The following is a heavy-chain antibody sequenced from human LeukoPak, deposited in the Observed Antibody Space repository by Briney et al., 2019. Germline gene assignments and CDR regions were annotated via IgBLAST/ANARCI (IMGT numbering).Heavy chain of an antibody. Sequence: GGSLRLSCAASGFTFNTYSMNWVRQAPGKGLEWVSYISSGSGTVYYADSVKGRFTISRDNAKNSLYLQMNSLRAEDTAVYYCTSLSNTDKDDYWGQGTLVTVSS. D-gene: IGHD1/OR15-1a*01. CDR2: ISSGSGTV. J-gene: IGHJ4*02. CDR3: TSLSNTDKDDY. V-gene: IGHV3-48*01. CDR1: GFTFNTYS.